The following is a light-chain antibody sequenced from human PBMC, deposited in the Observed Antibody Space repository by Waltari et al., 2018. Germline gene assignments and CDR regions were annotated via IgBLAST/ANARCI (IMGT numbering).Light chain of an antibody. CDR3: SSYADSNNLL. Sequence: QSALTQPPSASGSPGQSVTISCTGTGSDVGGYKFVSWLQQHPGKAPKLIIYEVNKRPYGVPDRFSGSKSGNPASLTVSGLQAEDEADYYCSSYADSNNLLFGGGTKLTVL. CDR2: EVN. V-gene: IGLV2-8*01. J-gene: IGLJ3*02. CDR1: GSDVGGYKF.